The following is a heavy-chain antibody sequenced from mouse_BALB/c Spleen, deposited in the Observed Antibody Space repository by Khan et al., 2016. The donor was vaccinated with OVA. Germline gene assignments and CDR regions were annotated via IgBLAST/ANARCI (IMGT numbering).Heavy chain of an antibody. Sequence: EVELVESGPSLVKPSQTLSLTCSVTGDSITRGYWNWIRKFPGNKLDYMGYISYSGNTYCNPSLKSRISITRDTSTNQYYLQLNHVTTEETATYDSACELRGFAYWGQGTLVTVSA. CDR2: ISYSGNT. CDR3: ACELRGFAY. J-gene: IGHJ3*01. V-gene: IGHV3-8*02. D-gene: IGHD1-1*01. CDR1: GDSITRGY.